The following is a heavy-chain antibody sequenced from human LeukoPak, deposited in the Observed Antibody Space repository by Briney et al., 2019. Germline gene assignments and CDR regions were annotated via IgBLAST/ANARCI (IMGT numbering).Heavy chain of an antibody. D-gene: IGHD1-26*01. CDR3: ARGGSYYGHFDY. J-gene: IGHJ4*02. CDR2: IYYSGST. Sequence: SETLSLTCTVSGGSISSYYWSWIRQPPGKGLEWIGYIYYSGSTNYNPSLTSRVTISVDASKNQFSLKLSSVTAADTAVYYCARGGSYYGHFDYWGQGTLVTVSS. CDR1: GGSISSYY. V-gene: IGHV4-59*01.